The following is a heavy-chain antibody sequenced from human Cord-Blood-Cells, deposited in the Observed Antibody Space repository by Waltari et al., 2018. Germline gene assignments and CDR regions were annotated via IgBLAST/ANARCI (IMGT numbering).Heavy chain of an antibody. CDR2: IIPIFGTA. Sequence: QVQLVQSGAEVKKPGSSGKVSCKASGGPFSSYAIRWVRQAPGQGLEWMGGIIPIFGTANYAQKFQGRVTITADESTSTAYMELSSLRSEDTAVYYCATWSWGSGLENRAFDIWGQGTMVTVSS. CDR1: GGPFSSYA. J-gene: IGHJ3*02. V-gene: IGHV1-69*01. CDR3: ATWSWGSGLENRAFDI. D-gene: IGHD3-10*01.